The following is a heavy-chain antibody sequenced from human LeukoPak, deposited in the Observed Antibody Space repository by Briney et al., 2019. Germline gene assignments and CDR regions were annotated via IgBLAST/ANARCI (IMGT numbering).Heavy chain of an antibody. J-gene: IGHJ4*02. CDR2: IIPIFGTA. D-gene: IGHD6-19*01. CDR3: ARDHSRGSGWYEPDYFDY. CDR1: GGTFSSYA. V-gene: IGHV1-69*05. Sequence: SVKVSCKASGGTFSSYAISWVRQAPGQGLEWMGGIIPIFGTANYAQKFQGRVTITTDESTSTAYMELSSLRSEDTAVYYCARDHSRGSGWYEPDYFDYWGQGTLVTVSS.